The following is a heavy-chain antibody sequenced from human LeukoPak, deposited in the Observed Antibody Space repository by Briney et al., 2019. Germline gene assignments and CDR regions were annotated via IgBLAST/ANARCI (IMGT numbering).Heavy chain of an antibody. CDR2: ISYDGSNK. D-gene: IGHD4-17*01. V-gene: IGHV3-30*18. CDR1: GFTFSSYG. J-gene: IGHJ2*01. CDR3: AKEGYDDYGDYDWYFDL. Sequence: GGSLRLSCAASGFTFSSYGMHWVRQAPGKGLEWVAVISYDGSNKYYADSVKGRFTISRDNSKNTLYLQMNSLRAEDTAVYYCAKEGYDDYGDYDWYFDLWGRGTLVTVSP.